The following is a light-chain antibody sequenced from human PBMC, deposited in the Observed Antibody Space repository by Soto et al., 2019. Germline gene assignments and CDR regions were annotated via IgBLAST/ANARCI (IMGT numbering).Light chain of an antibody. Sequence: QSVLTQPAFVSGSPGQSIAISCTGTSSDVDAYNFVSWYQHHPGKAPKLMIFDVSNRPSGVSNRFSGSKSGNTASLTISGLQAEDEADYYCTSYTTSSTYVFGTGTKLTVL. CDR2: DVS. CDR1: SSDVDAYNF. J-gene: IGLJ1*01. V-gene: IGLV2-14*03. CDR3: TSYTTSSTYV.